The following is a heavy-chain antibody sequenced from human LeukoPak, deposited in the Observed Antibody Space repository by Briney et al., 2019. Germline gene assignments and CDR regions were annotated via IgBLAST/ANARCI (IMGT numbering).Heavy chain of an antibody. CDR2: IYTSGST. J-gene: IGHJ2*01. D-gene: IGHD2-21*02. CDR3: ASAYCGGDCTPYWYFDL. V-gene: IGHV4-61*02. CDR1: GGSISSGSYY. Sequence: SETLSLTCTASGGSISSGSYYWSWIRQPAGKGLEWIGRIYTSGSTNYDPSLKSRVTISVDTSKNQFSLKLSSVTAADTAVYYCASAYCGGDCTPYWYFDLWGRGTLVTVSS.